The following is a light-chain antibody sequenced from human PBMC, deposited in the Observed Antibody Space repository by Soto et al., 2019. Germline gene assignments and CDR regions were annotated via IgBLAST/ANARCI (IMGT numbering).Light chain of an antibody. J-gene: IGLJ3*02. CDR3: AAWDDSLTGPL. CDR2: KNN. CDR1: TSSIGSNY. Sequence: QSVLTQPPSASGTPGQRVTISCSGSTSSIGSNYVYWYQRLPGTAPRLLIYKNNQRPSGVPDRFSGSKSGTSASLAISGLRSEDEGDYYCAAWDDSLTGPLFGGGTKVTVL. V-gene: IGLV1-47*01.